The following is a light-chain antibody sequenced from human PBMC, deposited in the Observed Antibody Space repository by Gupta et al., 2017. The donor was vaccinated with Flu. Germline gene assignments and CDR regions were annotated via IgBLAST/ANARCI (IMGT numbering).Light chain of an antibody. V-gene: IGLV8-61*01. J-gene: IGLJ3*02. CDR2: STN. CDR3: LLYMGSALNEV. Sequence: QTVVTQEPSFSVSPGGTVTLTCGLSSGSVSTSNYPSWYQQTPGQAPRTLIYSTNIRSSGVPDRFSGSILGNKAALNIKGAQADDESEFSCLLYMGSALNEVFGGGTKLTVI. CDR1: SGSVSTSNY.